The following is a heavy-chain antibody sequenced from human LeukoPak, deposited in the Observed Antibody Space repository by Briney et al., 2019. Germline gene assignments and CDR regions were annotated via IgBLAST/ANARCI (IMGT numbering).Heavy chain of an antibody. CDR3: ARGPAYYDFWSGYSDY. CDR1: GYTFTSYG. V-gene: IGHV1-8*02. J-gene: IGHJ4*02. D-gene: IGHD3-3*01. CDR2: MNPNSGNT. Sequence: GASVKVSCKASGYTFTSYGISWVRQAPGQGLEWMGWMNPNSGNTGYAQKFQGRVTMTRNTSISTAYMELSSLRSEDTAVYYCARGPAYYDFWSGYSDYWGQGTLVTVSS.